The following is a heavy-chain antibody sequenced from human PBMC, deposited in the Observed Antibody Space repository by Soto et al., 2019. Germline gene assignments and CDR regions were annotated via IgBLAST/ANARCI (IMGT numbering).Heavy chain of an antibody. D-gene: IGHD3-16*01. CDR2: INPEGTTT. Sequence: GGSLRLSCTASGFTFAFYWMHWVRQTPGKGLVWVSRINPEGTTTNYADSVEGRFTISRDNAKSALYLQMNSLSAEDTAIYYCTSDTFGLRDTWGQGALVTVSS. CDR3: TSDTFGLRDT. CDR1: GFTFAFYW. V-gene: IGHV3-74*01. J-gene: IGHJ5*02.